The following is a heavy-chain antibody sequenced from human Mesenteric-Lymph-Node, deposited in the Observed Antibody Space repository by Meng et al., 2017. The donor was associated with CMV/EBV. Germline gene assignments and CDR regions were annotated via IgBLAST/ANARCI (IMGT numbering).Heavy chain of an antibody. J-gene: IGHJ5*02. CDR1: GFTFSTFA. CDR3: AKLPDDFWSGAPVNWFDP. V-gene: IGHV3-23*01. CDR2: ITGSGATT. D-gene: IGHD3-3*01. Sequence: GESLKISCAASGFTFSTFAMTWVRQAPGKGLEWVSLITGSGATTYYADSVKGRFTISRDNSKNTVYLQMNSLRADDTAVYYCAKLPDDFWSGAPVNWFDPWGQGTLVTVSS.